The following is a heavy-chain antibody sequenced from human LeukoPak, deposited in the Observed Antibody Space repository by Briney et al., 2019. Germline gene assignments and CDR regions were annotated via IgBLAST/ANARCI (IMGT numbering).Heavy chain of an antibody. Sequence: PGGTLRLSCAASGFTFNTYGMTWVRQAPGKGLEWVSGISGSGDTTYYADSVKGRFTISRDNSKNTLHLQMNSLRAEDTAVYYCARAPPGRDLLGGFDFWGQGIRVTVSS. CDR3: ARAPPGRDLLGGFDF. CDR1: GFTFNTYG. V-gene: IGHV3-23*01. CDR2: ISGSGDTT. J-gene: IGHJ4*02. D-gene: IGHD2-15*01.